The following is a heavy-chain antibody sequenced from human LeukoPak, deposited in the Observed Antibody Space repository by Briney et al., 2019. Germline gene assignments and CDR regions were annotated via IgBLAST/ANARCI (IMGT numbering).Heavy chain of an antibody. V-gene: IGHV3-23*01. CDR3: AKVTAKSMVRGVGGFDY. CDR1: GLTFSIYG. CDR2: ISGSGGST. Sequence: PGGSLRLSCAASGLTFSIYGMTWVRQAPGKGLEWVSSISGSGGSTYYADSVKGRFTISRDNSKNTVYLQMSSLGAEDTAVYYCAKVTAKSMVRGVGGFDYWGQGTLVTVSS. D-gene: IGHD3-10*01. J-gene: IGHJ4*02.